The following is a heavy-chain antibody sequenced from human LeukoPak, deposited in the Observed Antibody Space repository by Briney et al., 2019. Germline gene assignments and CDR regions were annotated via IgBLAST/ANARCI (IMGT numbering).Heavy chain of an antibody. CDR2: ISYDGSNK. D-gene: IGHD2-15*01. CDR3: AKEGHFYCSGGSCYLDY. CDR1: GLTFSSYG. Sequence: PGGSLRLSCAASGLTFSSYGMHWVRQAPGKGLEWVAVISYDGSNKYYADSVKGRFTISRDNSKNTLYLQMNSLRAEDTAVYYCAKEGHFYCSGGSCYLDYWGQGTLVTVSS. J-gene: IGHJ4*02. V-gene: IGHV3-30*18.